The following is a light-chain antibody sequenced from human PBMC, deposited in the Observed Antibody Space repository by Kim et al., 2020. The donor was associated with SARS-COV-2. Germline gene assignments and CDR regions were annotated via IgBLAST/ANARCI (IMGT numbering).Light chain of an antibody. CDR3: QAWDSSTVV. CDR2: QDS. J-gene: IGLJ1*01. V-gene: IGLV3-1*01. Sequence: SYELTQPPSVSVSPGQTASITCSGDKLGDKYACWYKQKPGQSPVLVIYQDSKRPSGIPERFSGSNSGNTATLTISGTQAMDEADYYCQAWDSSTVVFGTG. CDR1: KLGDKY.